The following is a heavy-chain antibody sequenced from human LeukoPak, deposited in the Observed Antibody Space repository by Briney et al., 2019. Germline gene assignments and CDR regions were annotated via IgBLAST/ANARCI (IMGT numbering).Heavy chain of an antibody. J-gene: IGHJ4*02. CDR3: AREGGFYRTLDY. CDR1: GGSVTSTNW. D-gene: IGHD3-3*01. Sequence: SETLSLTCGVSGGSVTSTNWWTCVRPPPGKVLEWIGEVHLDGRTNYNPSLKSRLIMSVDLPENHISLKLTSVTAADTAVYYCAREGGFYRTLDYSGQGTLVTVSS. CDR2: VHLDGRT. V-gene: IGHV4-4*02.